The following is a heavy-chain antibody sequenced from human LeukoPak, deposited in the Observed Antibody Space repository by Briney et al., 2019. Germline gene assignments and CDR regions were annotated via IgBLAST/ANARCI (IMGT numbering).Heavy chain of an antibody. V-gene: IGHV6-1*01. CDR2: TYYRSKWYK. J-gene: IGHJ1*01. CDR3: ARGPSYFQH. CDR1: GDSVSSNSAT. Sequence: SPTLSLTCAISGDSVSSNSATWNWIRQSPSRGHEWLGSTYYRSKWYKYYAVSVKGRITINPDTSKNQFSLQLNSVTPEDTAVYYCARGPSYFQHWGQGTLVTVSS.